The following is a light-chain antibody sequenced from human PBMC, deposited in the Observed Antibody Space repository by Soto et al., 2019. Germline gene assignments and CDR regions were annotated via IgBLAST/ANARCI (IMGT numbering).Light chain of an antibody. CDR3: QQYYSTPIT. CDR1: QSVLYSSNNKNY. V-gene: IGKV4-1*01. Sequence: DIVMTQSPDSLAVSLGERATINCKSSQSVLYSSNNKNYLAWYQQKPGQPPKLLIYWASTRESGVPDRFSGSGSGTDVTLTISSLQAEDVAVYYCQQYYSTPITFCQRTRLEIK. CDR2: WAS. J-gene: IGKJ5*01.